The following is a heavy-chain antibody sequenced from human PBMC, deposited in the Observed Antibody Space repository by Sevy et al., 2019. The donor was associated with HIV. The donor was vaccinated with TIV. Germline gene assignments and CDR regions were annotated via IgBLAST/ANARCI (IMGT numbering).Heavy chain of an antibody. CDR2: IGSTGDYI. D-gene: IGHD4-4*01. CDR1: GFTFISYS. CDR3: AKTPHPAVTTSYALDV. Sequence: GESLKISCAASGFTFISYSMNWVRQAPGKGLEWVASIGSTGDYIYYADSVKGRFTISRDNSKNTVYLQMNSLGVEDTAVYFCAKTPHPAVTTSYALDVWGQGTTVTVSS. J-gene: IGHJ6*02. V-gene: IGHV3-21*01.